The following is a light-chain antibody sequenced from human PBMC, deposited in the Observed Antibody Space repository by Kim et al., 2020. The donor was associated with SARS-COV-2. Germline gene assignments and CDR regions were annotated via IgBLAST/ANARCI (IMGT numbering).Light chain of an antibody. CDR2: AAS. CDR1: QSISTS. J-gene: IGKJ4*01. CDR3: HQTYSAPLT. V-gene: IGKV1-39*01. Sequence: DIQMTQSPFSLSASVGDRVTITCRASQSISTSLNWYQQKPGKAPKPLIYAASSLQSGVPSRFSGSGSGTDFTLTISSLQPEDFGTYYCHQTYSAPLTFGGGTKVDIK.